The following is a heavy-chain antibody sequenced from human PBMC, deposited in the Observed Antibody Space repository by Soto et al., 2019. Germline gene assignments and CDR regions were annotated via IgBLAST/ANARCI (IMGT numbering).Heavy chain of an antibody. CDR3: ARVVPGAEAWFGP. CDR2: ISLYSDGT. D-gene: IGHD2-2*01. V-gene: IGHV1-18*01. Sequence: ASVKVSCKTSGYTFSNYGITWVRQAPGQPLEWLGWISLYSDGTNYARKFQGRVSMTTDTSTTTAYMELRSLRSDDTAVYYCARVVPGAEAWFGPWGQGTLVTVSS. J-gene: IGHJ5*02. CDR1: GYTFSNYG.